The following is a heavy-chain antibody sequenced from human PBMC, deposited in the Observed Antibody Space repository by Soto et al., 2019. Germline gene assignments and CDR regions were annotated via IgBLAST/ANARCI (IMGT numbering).Heavy chain of an antibody. CDR3: AKVARSYGSGWYYFDS. CDR2: ISNSADRT. D-gene: IGHD6-19*01. J-gene: IGHJ4*01. Sequence: PGGSLRLSCVASGFTFSRYAMSWVRQAPGKGLQWVSGISNSADRTYYANFVKGHFTISRDNSNNTLYLQLNSLRPEDTAVYYCAKVARSYGSGWYYFDSWGHGIMVTVSS. CDR1: GFTFSRYA. V-gene: IGHV3-23*01.